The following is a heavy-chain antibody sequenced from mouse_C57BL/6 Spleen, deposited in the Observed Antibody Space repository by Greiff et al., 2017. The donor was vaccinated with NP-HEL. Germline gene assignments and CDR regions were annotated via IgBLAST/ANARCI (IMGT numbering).Heavy chain of an antibody. Sequence: QVTLKESGPGILQPSQTLSLTCSFSGFSLSTFGMGVGWIRQPSGKGLEWLAHIWWDDDKYYNPALKSRLTISKDTSKNQVFLKIANVDTADTATYYCARSHYYGSSYPFDYWGQGTTLTVSS. D-gene: IGHD1-1*01. CDR1: GFSLSTFGMG. V-gene: IGHV8-8*01. CDR3: ARSHYYGSSYPFDY. CDR2: IWWDDDK. J-gene: IGHJ2*01.